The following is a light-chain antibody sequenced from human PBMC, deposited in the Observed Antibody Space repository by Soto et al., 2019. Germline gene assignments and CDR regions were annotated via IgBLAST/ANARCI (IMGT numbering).Light chain of an antibody. Sequence: QMTMSPATLSAYVGDRVTINCRASQSISSWLAWYQQKPGKAPKLLIYDASSLESGVPSRFSGRGSGTEFTLTISSLQPDDFATYYCQQYNRYWPSGQGTNAAIK. V-gene: IGKV1-5*01. J-gene: IGKJ1*01. CDR2: DAS. CDR1: QSISSW. CDR3: QQYNRYWP.